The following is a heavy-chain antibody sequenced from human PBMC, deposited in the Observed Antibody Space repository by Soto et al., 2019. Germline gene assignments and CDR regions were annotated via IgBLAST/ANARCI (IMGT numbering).Heavy chain of an antibody. J-gene: IGHJ6*03. D-gene: IGHD3-3*01. V-gene: IGHV3-23*01. CDR3: AKGGRFLEWPLQIYYMDV. Sequence: PGGSLRLSCAASGFTFSSYAMSWVRQAPGKGLEWVSAISGSGGSTYYADSVKGRFTISRDNSKNTLYLQMNSLRAEDTAVYYCAKGGRFLEWPLQIYYMDVWGKGTTVTVS. CDR1: GFTFSSYA. CDR2: ISGSGGST.